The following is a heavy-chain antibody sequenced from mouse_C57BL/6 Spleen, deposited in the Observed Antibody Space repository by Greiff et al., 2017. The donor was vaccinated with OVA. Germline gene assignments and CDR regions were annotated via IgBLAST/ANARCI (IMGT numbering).Heavy chain of an antibody. D-gene: IGHD2-12*01. V-gene: IGHV1-69*01. Sequence: QVQLQQPGAELVMPGASVKLSCKASGYTFTSYWMHWVKQRPGQGLGWIGEIDPSDSYTNYNQKFKGKSTLTVDKSSSTAYMQLSSLTSEDSAVYYCARDSEGFAYWGQGTLVTVSA. CDR2: IDPSDSYT. CDR3: ARDSEGFAY. CDR1: GYTFTSYW. J-gene: IGHJ3*01.